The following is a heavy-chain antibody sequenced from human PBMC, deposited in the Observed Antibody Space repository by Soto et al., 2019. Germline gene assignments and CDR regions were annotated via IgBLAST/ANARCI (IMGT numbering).Heavy chain of an antibody. V-gene: IGHV3-30-3*01. D-gene: IGHD6-19*01. J-gene: IGHJ4*02. CDR1: GFTFISYA. Sequence: LSFAASGFTFISYAMHLVRQAPGKGLEWVAVISYDGSNKYYADSVKGRFTISRDNSKNTLYLQMNSLRAEDTAVYYCATELAVAGNYNFDYWGQGTLVTVSS. CDR2: ISYDGSNK. CDR3: ATELAVAGNYNFDY.